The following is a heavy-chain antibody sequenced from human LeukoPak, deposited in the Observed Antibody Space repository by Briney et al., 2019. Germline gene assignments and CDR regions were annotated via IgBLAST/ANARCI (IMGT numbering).Heavy chain of an antibody. CDR2: INPSGDST. J-gene: IGHJ5*02. Sequence: ASVKVSCKASGYTFTSNHIHCVRQAPGQGLEWMGVINPSGDSTSYARKFQGRVTMTRDTSTSTVYMELSSLRSEDTATYYCAKLAASETGEGSWGQGTLVTVSS. CDR3: AKLAASETGEGS. D-gene: IGHD6-13*01. CDR1: GYTFTSNH. V-gene: IGHV1-46*01.